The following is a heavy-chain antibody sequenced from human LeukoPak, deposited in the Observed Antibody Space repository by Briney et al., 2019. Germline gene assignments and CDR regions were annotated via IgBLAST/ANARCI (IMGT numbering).Heavy chain of an antibody. CDR3: ARFSVLSGGPDY. D-gene: IGHD1-26*01. Sequence: GASVKVSCKASGYTFTSYYMHWVRQAPGQGLEWMGIINPSGGSTSYAQKFQGRVTITADESTSTAYMELSSLRSEDTAVYYCARFSVLSGGPDYWGQGTLVTVSS. CDR2: INPSGGST. CDR1: GYTFTSYY. J-gene: IGHJ4*02. V-gene: IGHV1-46*01.